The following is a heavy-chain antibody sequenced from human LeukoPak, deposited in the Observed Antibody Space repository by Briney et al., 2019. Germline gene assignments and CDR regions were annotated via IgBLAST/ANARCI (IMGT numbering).Heavy chain of an antibody. Sequence: GGSLRLSCLASGFTFSSYWMHWVRQAPGKGLVWVSRINSDGSSTNYADSVKGRFTISRDNAKNTLYLQVNSLRAEDTAVYYCARVGATTWYWGQGTLVTVSS. CDR3: ARVGATTWY. CDR1: GFTFSSYW. V-gene: IGHV3-74*01. CDR2: INSDGSST. D-gene: IGHD1-26*01. J-gene: IGHJ4*02.